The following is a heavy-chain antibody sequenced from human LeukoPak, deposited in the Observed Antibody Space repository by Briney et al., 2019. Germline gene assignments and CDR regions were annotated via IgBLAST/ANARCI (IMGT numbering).Heavy chain of an antibody. D-gene: IGHD4-17*01. CDR1: GGSISSYY. CDR2: IYYSGST. J-gene: IGHJ5*02. V-gene: IGHV4-59*08. CDR3: ARGPVTTSGNCFDP. Sequence: SETLSLTCTVSGGSISSYYWSWIRQPPGKGLEWIGYIYYSGSTNYNPSLKSRVTISVDTSTNQFSLRLSSVPAADTAEYYCARGPVTTSGNCFDPWGQGTLVTVSS.